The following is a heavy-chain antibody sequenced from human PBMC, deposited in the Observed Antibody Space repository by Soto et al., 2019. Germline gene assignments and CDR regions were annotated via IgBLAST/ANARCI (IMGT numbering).Heavy chain of an antibody. CDR3: ARSPRWVVVAAAGEDY. CDR1: GGSVSSGSYY. D-gene: IGHD2-15*01. Sequence: QVQLQESGPGLVKPSETLSLTCTVSGGSVSSGSYYWSWIRQPPGKGLEWIGYIYYSGSTNYNPSLKSRVTISVDTSNNQFSLKLSSVTAADTAVYYCARSPRWVVVAAAGEDYWGQGTLVSVSS. V-gene: IGHV4-61*01. CDR2: IYYSGST. J-gene: IGHJ4*02.